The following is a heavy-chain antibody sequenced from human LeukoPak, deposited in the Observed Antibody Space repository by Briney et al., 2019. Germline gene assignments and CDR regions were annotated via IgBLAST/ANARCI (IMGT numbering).Heavy chain of an antibody. CDR1: GFTVSSNY. V-gene: IGHV3-53*01. D-gene: IGHD3-3*01. Sequence: PGGSLRLSFAASGFTVSSNYMSWVRQAPGKGLEWVSVMYSGGSTYYADSVKGRFTISRDKSKNTLYLQMNSLRAEDTAVYYCAREYYDFWSGRPYYMDVWGKGTTVTVSS. J-gene: IGHJ6*03. CDR3: AREYYDFWSGRPYYMDV. CDR2: MYSGGST.